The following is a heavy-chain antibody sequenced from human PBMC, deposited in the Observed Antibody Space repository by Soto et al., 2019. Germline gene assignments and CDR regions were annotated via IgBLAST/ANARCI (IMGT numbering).Heavy chain of an antibody. D-gene: IGHD6-19*01. V-gene: IGHV3-23*01. Sequence: LRLSCAATGFTFSNHAMSWVRRAAGKGLEWVSGISGAGERTYYADSVRGRFTVSRDNSKNTLYLQMNTLRAEDTAVYYCAKDYSSVWSRGIDVWGQGILVTVSS. J-gene: IGHJ4*02. CDR2: ISGAGERT. CDR3: AKDYSSVWSRGIDV. CDR1: GFTFSNHA.